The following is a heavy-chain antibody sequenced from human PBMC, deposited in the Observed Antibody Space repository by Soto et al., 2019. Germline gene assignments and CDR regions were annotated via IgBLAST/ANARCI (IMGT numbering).Heavy chain of an antibody. CDR2: IYPGDSDT. CDR3: ALAQGDCSGGSCYSPWFDP. D-gene: IGHD2-15*01. CDR1: GYSFTSYW. V-gene: IGHV5-51*01. Sequence: GESLKISCKGSGYSFTSYWIGWVRQMPGKGLEWMGIIYPGDSDTRYSPSFQGQVTISADKSISTAYLQGSSLKASDTAMYYCALAQGDCSGGSCYSPWFDPWGQGTLVTVSS. J-gene: IGHJ5*02.